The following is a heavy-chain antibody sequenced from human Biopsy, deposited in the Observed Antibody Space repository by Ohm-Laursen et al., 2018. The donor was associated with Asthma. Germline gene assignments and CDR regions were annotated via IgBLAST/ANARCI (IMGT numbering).Heavy chain of an antibody. CDR3: ARVVSYGDIYFGIDV. Sequence: SQTLSLTCTVSGAYIGTPDYHWPWIRQSPGKGLEWIGFVFWSGSTHYSRSLERRVSISIDTATNEFSMKLWSVTPADTAVYFCARVVSYGDIYFGIDVWGPGNTVVVS. V-gene: IGHV4-30-4*01. CDR2: VFWSGST. J-gene: IGHJ6*02. D-gene: IGHD4-17*01. CDR1: GAYIGTPDYH.